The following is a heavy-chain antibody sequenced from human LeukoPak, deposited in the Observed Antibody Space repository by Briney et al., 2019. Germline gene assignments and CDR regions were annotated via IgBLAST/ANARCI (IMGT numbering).Heavy chain of an antibody. CDR1: GFTFSTYW. Sequence: GGSLRLSCAASGFTFSTYWMTWVRQAPGKGLEWVANIKPDGSEVYYVDSLKGRFTISRDNARNSLYLQMNSLRAEDTAAYYCAKYYASRSRSFDFWGQGTLVTVSS. CDR2: IKPDGSEV. J-gene: IGHJ4*02. V-gene: IGHV3-7*05. CDR3: AKYYASRSRSFDF. D-gene: IGHD3-10*01.